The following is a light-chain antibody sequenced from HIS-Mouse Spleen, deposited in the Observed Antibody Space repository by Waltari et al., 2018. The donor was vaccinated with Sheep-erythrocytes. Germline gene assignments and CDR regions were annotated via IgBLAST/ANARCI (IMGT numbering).Light chain of an antibody. CDR3: YSTDSSGKEV. V-gene: IGLV3-10*01. CDR1: ALPKKY. J-gene: IGLJ2*01. CDR2: EDS. Sequence: SYELTQPPSVSVSPGQTARIPCPGDALPKKYAYWYQQKSGQAPGLVIYEDSKRPSGIPERFSGSSSGTMATLTISGAQVEDEADYYCYSTDSSGKEVFGGGTKLTVL.